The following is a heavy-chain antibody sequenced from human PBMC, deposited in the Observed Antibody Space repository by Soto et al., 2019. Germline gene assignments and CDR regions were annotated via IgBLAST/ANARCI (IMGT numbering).Heavy chain of an antibody. J-gene: IGHJ6*02. CDR2: ISGSGGST. V-gene: IGHV3-23*01. CDR3: ATERYTIYNNHYYSYGMDV. CDR1: GFTFSSYA. D-gene: IGHD4-4*01. Sequence: GSLRLSCAASGFTFSSYAMSWVRQAPGKGLEWVSAISGSGGSTYYADSVKGRFTTSRDNYKNTLCLQMNSLRAEDTAVYYCATERYTIYNNHYYSYGMDVWGQGTTVTVSS.